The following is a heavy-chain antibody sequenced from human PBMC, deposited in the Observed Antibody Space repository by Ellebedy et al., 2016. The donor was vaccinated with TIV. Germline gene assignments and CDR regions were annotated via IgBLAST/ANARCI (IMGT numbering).Heavy chain of an antibody. D-gene: IGHD2-15*01. CDR3: TKVRDGGGSVDY. CDR2: LQSGGTT. CDR1: GVTVSSNH. V-gene: IGHV3-66*01. Sequence: GESLKISCAAPGVTVSSNHMNWVRQAPGKELEWVSVLQSGGTTHYADSVKGRFTISRDNSKNTLYLQMNSLRAEDTAVYYCTKVRDGGGSVDYWGQGTLVTVSS. J-gene: IGHJ4*02.